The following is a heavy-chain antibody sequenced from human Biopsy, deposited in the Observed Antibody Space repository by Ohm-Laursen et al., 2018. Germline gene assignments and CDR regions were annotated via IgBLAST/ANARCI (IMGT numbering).Heavy chain of an antibody. V-gene: IGHV4-4*07. CDR2: IYSTGRSS. D-gene: IGHD6-19*01. CDR1: GGSVDDYF. Sequence: SDTLSLTCRASGGSVDDYFWNWIRQPAGKGLEWIGRIYSTGRSSAYHPSFQSRVTMSLDTSNKQFSLKLTSVTAADTAVYYCARTPGVAVAGRFFDLWGRGTLVTVSS. CDR3: ARTPGVAVAGRFFDL. J-gene: IGHJ2*01.